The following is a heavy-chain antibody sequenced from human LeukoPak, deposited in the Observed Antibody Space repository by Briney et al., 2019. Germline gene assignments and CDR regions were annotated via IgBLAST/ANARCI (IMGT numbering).Heavy chain of an antibody. D-gene: IGHD6-13*01. Sequence: GASVKVSCKASGYTFTGYYMHWVRQAPGQGLEWMGWINPNSGGTNYAQKFQGRVTMTRDTSISTAYMELSRLRSDDTAVYYCARDSAEVSSSWDYFDYWGQGTLVTVSS. CDR3: ARDSAEVSSSWDYFDY. CDR1: GYTFTGYY. V-gene: IGHV1-2*02. CDR2: INPNSGGT. J-gene: IGHJ4*02.